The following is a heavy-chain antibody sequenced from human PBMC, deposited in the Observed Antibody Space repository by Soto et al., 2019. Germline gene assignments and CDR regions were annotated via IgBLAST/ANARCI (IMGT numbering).Heavy chain of an antibody. J-gene: IGHJ4*02. Sequence: PSETLSLTCSVSDDSINSDKYYWGWIRQPPGKGLEWIGSVYYRGKAYYNPSLQTRDTVSLDKSKSQLSLKLNYGTAEDSAVYYCARQSRDKPNSLYFDYWGQGTLVALSS. V-gene: IGHV4-39*01. CDR1: DDSINSDKYY. CDR3: ARQSRDKPNSLYFDY. CDR2: VYYRGKA.